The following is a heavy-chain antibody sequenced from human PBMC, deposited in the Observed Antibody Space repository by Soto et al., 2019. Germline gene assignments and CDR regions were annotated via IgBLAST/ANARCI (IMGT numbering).Heavy chain of an antibody. V-gene: IGHV4-39*01. CDR1: GGSISSSSYY. CDR2: IYYSGST. J-gene: IGHJ4*02. CDR3: ARHATVTTLSDY. Sequence: QLQLQESGPGLVKPSETLSLTCTVSGGSISSSSYYWGWIRQPPGKGLEWIGSIYYSGSTYYNPSLKSRVTISVDTSKNQFSLKLSSVTAADTAVYYCARHATVTTLSDYWGQGTLVTVSS. D-gene: IGHD4-4*01.